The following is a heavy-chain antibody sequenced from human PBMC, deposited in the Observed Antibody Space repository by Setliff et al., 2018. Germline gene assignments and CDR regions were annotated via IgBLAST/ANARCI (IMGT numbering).Heavy chain of an antibody. D-gene: IGHD2-2*01. CDR2: IIPNFGTT. V-gene: IGHV1-69*05. CDR1: GGTFRSYG. J-gene: IGHJ6*03. CDR3: AREVVVVKSAINYYYYVDV. Sequence: SVKVSCKASGGTFRSYGISWVRQAPGQGLEWMGGIIPNFGTTSYAQKFQGRVTITTDESTNTAYMELSSLRSDDTAVFYCAREVVVVKSAINYYYYVDVWGKGTTVTVSS.